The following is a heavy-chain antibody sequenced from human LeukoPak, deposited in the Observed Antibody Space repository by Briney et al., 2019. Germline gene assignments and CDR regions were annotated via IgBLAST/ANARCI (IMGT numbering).Heavy chain of an antibody. Sequence: ASVKVSCKASGYTFTSYYMHWVRQAPGQGLEWMGWINPNSGGTNYAQKFQGRVTMTRDTSISTAYMELSRLRSDDTAMHYCARDMTMAGEVPQYWGQGTLVTVSS. CDR2: INPNSGGT. V-gene: IGHV1-2*02. CDR3: ARDMTMAGEVPQY. CDR1: GYTFTSYY. D-gene: IGHD6-19*01. J-gene: IGHJ4*02.